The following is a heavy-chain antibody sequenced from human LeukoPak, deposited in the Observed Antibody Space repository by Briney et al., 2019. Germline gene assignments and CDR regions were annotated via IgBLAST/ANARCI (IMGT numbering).Heavy chain of an antibody. CDR1: GFTVSSNY. CDR2: LYPGGTT. V-gene: IGHV3-53*01. D-gene: IGHD2-15*01. Sequence: GGSLRLSCVVSGFTVSSNYMTWVRQAPGKGLEWVSVLYPGGTTYFADSVKGRFTTSRDNSKNTLYLQMNSLRPEDTALYYCARTVVAAKTYYFDYWGRGTLVTVSS. CDR3: ARTVVAAKTYYFDY. J-gene: IGHJ4*02.